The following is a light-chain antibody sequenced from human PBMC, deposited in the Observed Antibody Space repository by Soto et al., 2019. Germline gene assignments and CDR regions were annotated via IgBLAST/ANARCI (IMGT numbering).Light chain of an antibody. V-gene: IGLV2-14*01. CDR1: SSDVGGYNY. J-gene: IGLJ1*01. Sequence: QSALTQPASVSGSPGQSITISCTGTSSDVGGYNYVSWYQQLPGKAPKLMIYDVSNRPSGVSNRFSGSKSGNTASLSISGLQAEDEADYYCSSYTSSSTLGGVFGTGTKVTVL. CDR3: SSYTSSSTLGGV. CDR2: DVS.